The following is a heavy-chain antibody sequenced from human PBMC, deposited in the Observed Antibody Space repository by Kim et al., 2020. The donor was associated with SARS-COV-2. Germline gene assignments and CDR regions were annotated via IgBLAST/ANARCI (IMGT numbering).Heavy chain of an antibody. CDR2: IYPGDSDT. CDR3: ARHRIEVDCSGGSCYSYNWFDP. V-gene: IGHV5-51*01. J-gene: IGHJ5*02. Sequence: GESLKISCKGSGYSFTSYWIGWVRQMPGKGLEWMGIIYPGDSDTRYSPSFQGQVTISADKSISTAYLQWSSLKASDTAMYYCARHRIEVDCSGGSCYSYNWFDPWGQGTLVTVSS. D-gene: IGHD2-15*01. CDR1: GYSFTSYW.